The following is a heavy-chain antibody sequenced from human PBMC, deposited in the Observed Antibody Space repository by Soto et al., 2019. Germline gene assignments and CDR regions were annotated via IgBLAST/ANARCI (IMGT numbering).Heavy chain of an antibody. CDR2: ISGSGSNT. Sequence: EVQLLESGGGLVQPGGSLRLSCAASGFTFSNYAMSWVRQAPGKGLEWVSAISGSGSNTYYADSVKGRFTVSRDNSKNXXXXXXXXXRAEDAAVYYCAKTATSRPIFTRIDSWGQGTLVTVSS. D-gene: IGHD6-6*01. CDR3: AKTATSRPIFTRIDS. CDR1: GFTFSNYA. J-gene: IGHJ4*02. V-gene: IGHV3-23*01.